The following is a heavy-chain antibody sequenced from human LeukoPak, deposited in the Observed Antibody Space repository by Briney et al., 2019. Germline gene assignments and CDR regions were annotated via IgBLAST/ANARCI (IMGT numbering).Heavy chain of an antibody. CDR1: GGSISSYY. CDR3: ARHRGEDAFDI. CDR2: IYTSGST. V-gene: IGHV4-4*09. J-gene: IGHJ3*02. D-gene: IGHD3-16*01. Sequence: SETLSLTCTVSGGSISSYYWSWIRQPPGKGLEWIGYIYTSGSTNYNPSLKSRVTISVDTSKNQFSLKLSSVAAADTAVYYCARHRGEDAFDIWGQGTMVTVSS.